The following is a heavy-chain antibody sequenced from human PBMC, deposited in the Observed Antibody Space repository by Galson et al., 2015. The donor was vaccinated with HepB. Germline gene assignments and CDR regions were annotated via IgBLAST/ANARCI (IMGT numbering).Heavy chain of an antibody. Sequence: SVKVSCKASGYTFSGYLMHWVRQAPGQGLEWMGWINPKSGGTNYAQKFQGRVTMTRDTSISTAYMELSRLRSDDTAVYYCAGSRYVDYSLTYDMDVWGQGTTVTVSS. CDR2: INPKSGGT. J-gene: IGHJ6*02. CDR1: GYTFSGYL. V-gene: IGHV1-2*02. CDR3: AGSRYVDYSLTYDMDV. D-gene: IGHD4-11*01.